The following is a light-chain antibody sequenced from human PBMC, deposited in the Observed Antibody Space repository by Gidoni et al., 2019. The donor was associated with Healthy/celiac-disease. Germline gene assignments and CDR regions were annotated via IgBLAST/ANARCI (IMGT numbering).Light chain of an antibody. V-gene: IGKV1-5*03. Sequence: DIQMTQSPSTLSASVGDRVTITCRASQSISSWLAWYQQKPGKAPKLLIYKASSLESGVPSRFSGSGSGTEFTLTISSLQPDDFATYFCQQYNHYWTFXXXTKVEIK. CDR3: QQYNHYWT. J-gene: IGKJ1*01. CDR1: QSISSW. CDR2: KAS.